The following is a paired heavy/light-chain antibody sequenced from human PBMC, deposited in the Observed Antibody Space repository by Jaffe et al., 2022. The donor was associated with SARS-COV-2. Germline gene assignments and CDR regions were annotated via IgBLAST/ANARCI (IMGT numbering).Light chain of an antibody. CDR1: QNLLYSSNNKNY. V-gene: IGKV4-1*01. J-gene: IGKJ1*01. CDR2: WAS. Sequence: VMTQSPDSLTVSLGERATINCRSSQNLLYSSNNKNYLAWYQQKPEQPPRLLISWASTRESGVPDRFSGSGSGTDFTLTISSLQTEDVAVYYCQQYFSTPPRFGQGTKVEVK. CDR3: QQYFSTPPR.
Heavy chain of an antibody. Sequence: QVQLVQSGSELKKPGASVKVSCKASGYTFSDYPLNWVRQAPGQGPEWMGWINTKNGNPTYAQDFTGRFVFSLDASVSTTYLQISSLKVEDTAVYYCAREVCSGSNCLDYFDYWGQGTLVTVSS. CDR1: GYTFSDYP. D-gene: IGHD2-15*01. CDR3: AREVCSGSNCLDYFDY. V-gene: IGHV7-4-1*02. J-gene: IGHJ4*02. CDR2: INTKNGNP.